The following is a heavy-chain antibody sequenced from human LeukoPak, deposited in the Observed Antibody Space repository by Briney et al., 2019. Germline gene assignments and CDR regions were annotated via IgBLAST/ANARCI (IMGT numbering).Heavy chain of an antibody. Sequence: PSQTLSLTCTVSGGSISSGGYYWSWIRQHPGKGLEWIGYIYYSGSTYYNPSLKSRVTISVDTSKNQFSLKLSSVTAADTAVYYCARQYYDLWSGSINENWFDPWGQGTLVTVSS. CDR3: ARQYYDLWSGSINENWFDP. J-gene: IGHJ5*02. V-gene: IGHV4-31*03. CDR2: IYYSGST. D-gene: IGHD3-3*01. CDR1: GGSISSGGYY.